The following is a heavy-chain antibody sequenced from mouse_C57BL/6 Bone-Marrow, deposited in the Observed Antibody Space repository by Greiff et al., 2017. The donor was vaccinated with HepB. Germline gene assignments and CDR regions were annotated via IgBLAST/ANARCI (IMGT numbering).Heavy chain of an antibody. V-gene: IGHV1-69*01. CDR2: IDPSDSYT. J-gene: IGHJ4*01. D-gene: IGHD3-2*02. CDR3: ARNSSGYGDY. CDR1: GYSFTSYW. Sequence: QVQLQQPGAELVMPGASVKLSCKASGYSFTSYWMHWVKQRPGQSLEWIGEIDPSDSYTNYNQKFKGKSTLTVDKSSSTAYMQLSSLTSEDSAVYYCARNSSGYGDYWGQGTSVTVSS.